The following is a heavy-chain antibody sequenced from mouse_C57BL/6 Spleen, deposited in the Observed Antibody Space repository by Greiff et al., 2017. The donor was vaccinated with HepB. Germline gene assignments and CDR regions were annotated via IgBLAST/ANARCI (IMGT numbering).Heavy chain of an antibody. V-gene: IGHV14-4*01. CDR2: IDPENGDT. J-gene: IGHJ2*01. CDR3: TTRTTVVGTDY. Sequence: EVKLQQSGAELVRPGASVKLSCTASGFNIKDDYMHWEKQRPEQGLEWIGWIDPENGDTEYASKFQGKATITADTSSNTAYLQLSSLTSEDTAVYYCTTRTTVVGTDYWGQGTTLTVSS. CDR1: GFNIKDDY. D-gene: IGHD1-1*01.